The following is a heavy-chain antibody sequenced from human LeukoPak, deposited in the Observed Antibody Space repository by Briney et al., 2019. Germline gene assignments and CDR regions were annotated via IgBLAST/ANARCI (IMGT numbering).Heavy chain of an antibody. V-gene: IGHV4-38-2*02. J-gene: IGHJ4*02. CDR2: IYHSGST. CDR3: ARDAD. Sequence: KPSETLSLTCTVSGYSISSGYYWGWIRQPPGKGLEWFGSIYHSGSTYYNPSLKSRVTITVDTSKNQFSLKLTSVCAPDTAVYYCARDADWGQGTLVTVSS. CDR1: GYSISSGYY.